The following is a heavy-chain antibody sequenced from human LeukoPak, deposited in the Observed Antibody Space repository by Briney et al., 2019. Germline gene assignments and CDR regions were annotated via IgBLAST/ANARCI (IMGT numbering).Heavy chain of an antibody. CDR2: IIPIFGTA. CDR1: GRTFSSYA. V-gene: IGHV1-69*05. CDR3: ARLGYDCCSGRSLATDYYMDV. J-gene: IGHJ6*03. D-gene: IGHD3-3*01. Sequence: ASVKVSCKASGRTFSSYAIRWVRQAPGQGLEWMGGIIPIFGTANYAQKFQGRVTITTDESTSTAYMELSSLRSEDTAVYYCARLGYDCCSGRSLATDYYMDVWGKGTTVTVSS.